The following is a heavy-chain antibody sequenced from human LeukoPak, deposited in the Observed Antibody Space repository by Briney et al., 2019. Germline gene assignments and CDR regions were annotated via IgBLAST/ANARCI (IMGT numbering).Heavy chain of an antibody. Sequence: GGSLRLSCAASGFTFSSYSMNWVRQAPGKGLEWVANIKQDGSEKNYVDSVKGRFTISRDNAKNSLYLQMNSLRAEDTAVYYCASGLELDYWGQGTLVTVSS. CDR2: IKQDGSEK. J-gene: IGHJ4*02. CDR1: GFTFSSYS. V-gene: IGHV3-7*03. CDR3: ASGLELDY.